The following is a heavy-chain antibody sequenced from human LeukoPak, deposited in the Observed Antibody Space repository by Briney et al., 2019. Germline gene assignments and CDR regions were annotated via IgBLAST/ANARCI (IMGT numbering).Heavy chain of an antibody. J-gene: IGHJ6*03. CDR1: GFTFSSYE. D-gene: IGHD2-21*02. CDR3: ARVLTYYYSMDV. V-gene: IGHV3-48*03. Sequence: PGGSLRLSCAASGFTFSSYEMNWVRQAPGKGLEWVSYISSSGSTIYYADSVKGRFSISRDNAKNSLYLQMNSLRAEDTAVYYCARVLTYYYSMDVWGKGTTVTVSS. CDR2: ISSSGSTI.